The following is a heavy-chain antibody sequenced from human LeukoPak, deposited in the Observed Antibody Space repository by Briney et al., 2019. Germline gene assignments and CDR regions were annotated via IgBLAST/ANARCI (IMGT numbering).Heavy chain of an antibody. CDR2: IKSKTDGGTT. CDR1: GFTFSNAW. CDR3: TTGVILSDAFDI. V-gene: IGHV3-15*01. Sequence: GGSLRLSCAASGFTFSNAWMSWVRQAPGKGLEWVGRIKSKTDGGTTDYAAHVKGRFTISRDDTENTLYLQMNSLKTEDTAVYYCTTGVILSDAFDIWGQGTMVTVSS. J-gene: IGHJ3*02.